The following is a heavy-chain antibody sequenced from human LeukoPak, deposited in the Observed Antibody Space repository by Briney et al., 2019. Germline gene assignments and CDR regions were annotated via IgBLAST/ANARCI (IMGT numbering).Heavy chain of an antibody. J-gene: IGHJ4*02. V-gene: IGHV3-23*01. Sequence: EASVKVSCKASGGTIISYAISWVRQAPGKGLEWVSAISGGGGSTYYADSVKGRFTISRDNSKNTLYLQMNSLRAEDTAVYYCASSLILTGYYSDYWGQGTLVTVSS. CDR3: ASSLILTGYYSDY. CDR2: ISGGGGST. CDR1: GGTIISYA. D-gene: IGHD3-9*01.